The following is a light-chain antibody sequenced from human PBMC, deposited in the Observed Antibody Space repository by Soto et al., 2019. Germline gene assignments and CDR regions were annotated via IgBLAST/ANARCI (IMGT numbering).Light chain of an antibody. CDR1: QNIKNY. Sequence: DIQMTQSPSSLSASVGDRVTITCRASQNIKNYLNWYQQNPGRAPKLLISAASSLQSGVPSRFSGSGSGTDFALTISGLQPEDSANYYCQQSDSTPLTCGGGTKVEIK. V-gene: IGKV1-39*01. CDR2: AAS. CDR3: QQSDSTPLT. J-gene: IGKJ4*01.